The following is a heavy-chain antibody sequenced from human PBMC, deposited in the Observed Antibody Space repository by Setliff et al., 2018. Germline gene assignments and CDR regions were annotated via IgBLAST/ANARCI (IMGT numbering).Heavy chain of an antibody. D-gene: IGHD2-15*01. V-gene: IGHV1-18*01. CDR2: ISA. J-gene: IGHJ4*02. CDR3: ARGPPEFVVAPAEGKFDY. Sequence: ASVKVSCKTSGYSFTVFGINWVRQAPGQGLEWMGWISAYARKFQGRVIMTTDTSTNTAYMELRSLRSDDTAIYYCARGPPEFVVAPAEGKFDYWGQGTLVTVSS. CDR1: GYSFTVFG.